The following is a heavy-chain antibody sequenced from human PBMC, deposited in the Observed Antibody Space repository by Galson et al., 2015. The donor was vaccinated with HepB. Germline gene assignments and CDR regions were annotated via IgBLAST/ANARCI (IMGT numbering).Heavy chain of an antibody. J-gene: IGHJ3*02. Sequence: SLRLSCAASGFTFGDYAMSWFRQAPGKGLEWVGFIRSKAYGGTTEYAASVKGRFTISRDDSKSIAYLQMNSLKTEDTAVYYCTRAGYGDYGLFAFDIWGQGTMVTVSS. D-gene: IGHD4-17*01. V-gene: IGHV3-49*03. CDR3: TRAGYGDYGLFAFDI. CDR1: GFTFGDYA. CDR2: IRSKAYGGTT.